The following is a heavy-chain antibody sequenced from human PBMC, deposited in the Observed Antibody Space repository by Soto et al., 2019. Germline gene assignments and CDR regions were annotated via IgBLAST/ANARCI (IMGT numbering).Heavy chain of an antibody. CDR2: RKQDGGEE. V-gene: IGHV3-7*01. Sequence: GGSLRLSFEASGFSFSYYSMSWVRQSPGKGLEGVDNRKQDGGEEDYVDSVKGRLTISRDNAKNSLYLQRNSLRDEDTAVYYCARLYYESRGPTKYRAFDFWGQGTMVTVSS. J-gene: IGHJ3*01. CDR1: GFSFSYYS. D-gene: IGHD3-22*01. CDR3: ARLYYESRGPTKYRAFDF.